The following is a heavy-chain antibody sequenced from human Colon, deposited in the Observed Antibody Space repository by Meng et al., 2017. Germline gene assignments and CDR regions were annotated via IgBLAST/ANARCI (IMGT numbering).Heavy chain of an antibody. Sequence: QGHLQRWGAGLLKPSEALSLTFAVYGGSFSGYYGSWIRQPPGKGLEWIGEINHSGSTNYNPSLKSRVTISVDTSKNEFSLKLTSVTAADTALYYCARRVQYSSGYYYFDFWGQGTLVTVSS. V-gene: IGHV4-34*01. CDR2: INHSGST. CDR1: GGSFSGYY. CDR3: ARRVQYSSGYYYFDF. J-gene: IGHJ4*02. D-gene: IGHD3-22*01.